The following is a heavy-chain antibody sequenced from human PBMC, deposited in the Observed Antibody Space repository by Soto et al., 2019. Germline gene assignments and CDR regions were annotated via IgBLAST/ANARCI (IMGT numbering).Heavy chain of an antibody. Sequence: PSETLSLTCTVSGGSISSSSYYWGWIRQPPGKGLEWIGSSYYSGSTYYNPSLKSRVTISVDTSKNQFSLKLSSVTAADTAVYYCARLTMIVGGGPIDLVYWGQGTLVTVSS. J-gene: IGHJ4*02. CDR3: ARLTMIVGGGPIDLVY. D-gene: IGHD3-22*01. CDR2: SYYSGST. V-gene: IGHV4-39*01. CDR1: GGSISSSSYY.